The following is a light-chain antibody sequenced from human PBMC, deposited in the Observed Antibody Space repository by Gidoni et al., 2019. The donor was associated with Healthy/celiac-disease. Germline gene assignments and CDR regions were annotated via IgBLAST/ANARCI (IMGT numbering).Light chain of an antibody. CDR1: QSVSSSY. J-gene: IGKJ1*01. CDR2: GAS. CDR3: QQYGSSPWT. V-gene: IGKV3-20*01. Sequence: EIVLTQSPGTLSLSPGQIATLSCKASQSVSSSYLAWYQQKPGQAPRLLIHGASSRATGIPDSFSGSGSGTDFTLTISRREPEDFAVYYCQQYGSSPWTFGQGTKVEIK.